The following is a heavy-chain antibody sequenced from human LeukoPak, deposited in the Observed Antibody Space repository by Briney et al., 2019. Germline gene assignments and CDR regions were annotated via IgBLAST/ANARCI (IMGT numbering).Heavy chain of an antibody. J-gene: IGHJ4*02. CDR2: IIPMFNTA. CDR3: ARDQGFTYGSHDY. CDR1: GGTFSNYA. D-gene: IGHD3-10*01. Sequence: ASVKVSCKASGGTFSNYAISWVRQAPGQGLEWMGRIIPMFNTADYAQKFQGTVTITADKSTSTAYIELSSLTPEDTAVYYCARDQGFTYGSHDYWGQGTLVTVSS. V-gene: IGHV1-69*06.